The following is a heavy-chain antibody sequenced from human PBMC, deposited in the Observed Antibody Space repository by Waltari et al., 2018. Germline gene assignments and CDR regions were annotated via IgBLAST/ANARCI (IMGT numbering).Heavy chain of an antibody. Sequence: EVQLVESGGGLVKPGGSLRLSCAASGFTFSSYSMNWVRQAPGKGLEWVSSISSSSSYIYYADSVKGRFTISRDNAKNSLYLQMNSLRAEDTAVYYYARDLRGYSYGIDYWGQGTLVTVSS. CDR3: ARDLRGYSYGIDY. CDR1: GFTFSSYS. D-gene: IGHD5-18*01. V-gene: IGHV3-21*01. J-gene: IGHJ4*02. CDR2: ISSSSSYI.